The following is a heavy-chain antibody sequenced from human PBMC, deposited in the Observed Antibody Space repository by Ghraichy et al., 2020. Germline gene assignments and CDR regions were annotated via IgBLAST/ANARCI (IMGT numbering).Heavy chain of an antibody. CDR2: IYHSGST. CDR3: AREGSDSPMDV. D-gene: IGHD3-22*01. J-gene: IGHJ6*02. V-gene: IGHV4-30-2*01. Sequence: SETLSLTCAVSGGSISSGGYSWSWIRQPPGKGLEWIGYIYHSGSTYYNPSLKSRVTISVDRSKNQFSLKLSSVTAADTAVYYCAREGSDSPMDVWGQGTTVTVSS. CDR1: GGSISSGGYS.